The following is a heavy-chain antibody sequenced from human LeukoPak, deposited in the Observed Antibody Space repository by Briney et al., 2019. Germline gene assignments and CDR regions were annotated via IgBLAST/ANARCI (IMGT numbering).Heavy chain of an antibody. CDR3: ARDLYYYDSSGYLAFGY. V-gene: IGHV1-18*01. Sequence: GASVTVSFKSSVYTFPSYGISWVRQAPGQGLEWMGWISAYNGNTNYAQKLQGRVTMTTDTSTSTAYMELRSLRSDDTALYYCARDLYYYDSSGYLAFGYWGQGTLVTVSS. J-gene: IGHJ4*02. CDR1: VYTFPSYG. CDR2: ISAYNGNT. D-gene: IGHD3-22*01.